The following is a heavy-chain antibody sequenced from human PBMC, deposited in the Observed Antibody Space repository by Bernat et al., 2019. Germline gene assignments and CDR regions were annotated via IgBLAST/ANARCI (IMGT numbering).Heavy chain of an antibody. J-gene: IGHJ4*02. D-gene: IGHD6-6*01. CDR1: GGTFSSYT. CDR2: IIPILGIA. Sequence: QVQLVQSGAEVKKPGSSVKVSCKASGGTFSSYTISWVRQAPGQGLEWMGRIIPILGIANYAQKFQGRVTITADKSTSTAYMELSSLRSEDTAVYYCAREALRADRPGVLYFDYWGKGTLVNVS. CDR3: AREALRADRPGVLYFDY. V-gene: IGHV1-69*08.